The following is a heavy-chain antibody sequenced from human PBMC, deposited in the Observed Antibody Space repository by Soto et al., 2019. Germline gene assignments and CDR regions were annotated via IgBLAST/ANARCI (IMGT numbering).Heavy chain of an antibody. CDR1: GGTFSSYT. V-gene: IGHV1-69*02. Sequence: GASVKVSFTASGGTFSSYTISWVRQAPGQGLEWMGRIIPILGIANYAQKFQGRVTITADKSTSTAYMELSSLRSEDTAVYYCARAPNTAMVTGPFDYWGQGALVTVSS. D-gene: IGHD5-18*01. CDR3: ARAPNTAMVTGPFDY. CDR2: IIPILGIA. J-gene: IGHJ4*02.